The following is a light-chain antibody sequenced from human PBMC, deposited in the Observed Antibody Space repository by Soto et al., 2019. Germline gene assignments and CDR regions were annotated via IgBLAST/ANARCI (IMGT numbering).Light chain of an antibody. CDR1: QSISNH. CDR2: AAS. V-gene: IGKV1-17*01. Sequence: DIQMTQSPSSLSAYVGDRVIITCRASQSISNHLNWYQQKPGKAPKLLIFAASSLQSGVPSRFSGSGSGTEFTLTISSLQPDDFATYYCQHYNSYSEAFGQRTKVDI. J-gene: IGKJ1*01. CDR3: QHYNSYSEA.